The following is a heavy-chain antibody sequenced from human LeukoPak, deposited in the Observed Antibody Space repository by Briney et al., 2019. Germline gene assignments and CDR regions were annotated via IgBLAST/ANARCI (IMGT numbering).Heavy chain of an antibody. J-gene: IGHJ3*02. CDR3: ARDHQGMIDHDDAFDI. D-gene: IGHD3-22*01. V-gene: IGHV3-74*01. CDR1: GFTFSSYW. Sequence: PGGSLRLSCAASGFTFSSYWMHWVRQAPGKGLVWVSRINSDGSSTSYADSAKGRFTISRDNAKNTLYLQMNSLRAEDTAVYYCARDHQGMIDHDDAFDIWGQGTMVTVSS. CDR2: INSDGSST.